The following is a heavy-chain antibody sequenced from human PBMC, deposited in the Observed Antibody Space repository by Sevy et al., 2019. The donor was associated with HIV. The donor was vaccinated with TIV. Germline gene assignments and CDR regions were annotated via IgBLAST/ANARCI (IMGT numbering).Heavy chain of an antibody. V-gene: IGHV4-39*01. Sequence: SETLSLTCTVSGGSINRSSYYWGWIRQPPGKGLEWIASIHSGGKAYYNPSLKSRVTVSVDTSKNQVSLKRTSVTAADTAVYYCARQGGSCKSGPCYTFFDFWRQGTLVTVSS. D-gene: IGHD2-8*02. CDR3: ARQGGSCKSGPCYTFFDF. J-gene: IGHJ4*02. CDR1: GGSINRSSYY. CDR2: IHSGGKA.